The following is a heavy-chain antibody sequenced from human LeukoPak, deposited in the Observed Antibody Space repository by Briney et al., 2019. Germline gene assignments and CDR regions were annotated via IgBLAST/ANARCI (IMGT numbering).Heavy chain of an antibody. D-gene: IGHD1-14*01. CDR3: ARDRETTSSGTFDY. V-gene: IGHV3-30*03. Sequence: GGSLRLSCAASGFTFSNYGLHCVRQAPGKGLEWVAGISEDGINQYYADSVKGRFTISRDNSNNTLFLHMNSLRPVDTAVYYCARDRETTSSGTFDYWGQGALVIVSS. CDR1: GFTFSNYG. J-gene: IGHJ4*02. CDR2: ISEDGINQ.